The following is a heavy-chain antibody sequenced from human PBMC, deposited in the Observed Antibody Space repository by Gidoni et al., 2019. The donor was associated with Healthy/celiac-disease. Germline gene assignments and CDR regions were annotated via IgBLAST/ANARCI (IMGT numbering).Heavy chain of an antibody. CDR3: ARANDPNYYDSWSGPNWFDP. V-gene: IGHV4-38-2*02. CDR1: GYSISSGYY. J-gene: IGHJ5*02. CDR2: IYHSGST. D-gene: IGHD3-22*01. Sequence: QVQLQESGPGLVKPSETLSLTCTVSGYSISSGYYWGWIRQPPGKGLEWIGSIYHSGSTYYNPSLKSRVTISVDTSKNQFSLKLSSVTAADTAVYYCARANDPNYYDSWSGPNWFDPWGQGTLVTVSS.